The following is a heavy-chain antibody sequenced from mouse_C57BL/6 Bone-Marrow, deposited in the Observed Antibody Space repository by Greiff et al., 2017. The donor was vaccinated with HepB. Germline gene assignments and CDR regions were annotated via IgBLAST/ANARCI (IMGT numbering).Heavy chain of an antibody. CDR3: TREGWDWFDY. Sequence: QVQLKQSGAELVRPGASVTLSCKASGYTFTDYEMHWVKQTPVHGLEWIGAIDPETGGTAYNQKFKGKAILTADKSSSTAYMALRSLTSEDSAVYYCTREGWDWFDYWGQGTTLTVSS. CDR1: GYTFTDYE. J-gene: IGHJ2*01. D-gene: IGHD4-1*01. V-gene: IGHV1-15*01. CDR2: IDPETGGT.